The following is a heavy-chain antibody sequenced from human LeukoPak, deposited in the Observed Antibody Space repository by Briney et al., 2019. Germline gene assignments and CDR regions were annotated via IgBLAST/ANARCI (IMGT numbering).Heavy chain of an antibody. CDR2: IYHSGST. J-gene: IGHJ4*02. CDR1: GYSISSGYY. Sequence: PSETLSLTCAVSGYSISSGYYWGWIRQPPGKGLEWIGSIYHSGSTYYNPSLKSRVTISVDTSKNQFSLKLSSVTAAHTAVYYCASFGYYDILTGYYILGTFDYWGQGTLVTVSS. CDR3: ASFGYYDILTGYYILGTFDY. V-gene: IGHV4-38-2*01. D-gene: IGHD3-9*01.